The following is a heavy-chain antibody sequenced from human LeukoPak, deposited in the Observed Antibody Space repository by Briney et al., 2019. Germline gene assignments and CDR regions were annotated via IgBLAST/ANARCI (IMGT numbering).Heavy chain of an antibody. J-gene: IGHJ4*02. CDR3: AREEYGDSNFDY. CDR1: GGSFSGYY. D-gene: IGHD4-17*01. CDR2: INHSGST. Sequence: SSETLSLTCAVHGGSFSGYYWSWIRQPPGKGLEWIGEINHSGSTNYNPSLKSRVTISVDTSKNQFSLKLSSVTAADTAVYYCAREEYGDSNFDYWGQGTLVTVSS. V-gene: IGHV4-34*01.